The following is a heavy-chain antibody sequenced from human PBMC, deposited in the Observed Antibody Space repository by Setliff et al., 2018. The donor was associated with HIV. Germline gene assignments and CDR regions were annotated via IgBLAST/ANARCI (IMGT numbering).Heavy chain of an antibody. J-gene: IGHJ4*02. D-gene: IGHD5-12*01. V-gene: IGHV1-3*01. CDR1: GYTFTQSHD. CDR3: ARVGRMATIGPSFDY. CDR2: INLVTGKT. Sequence: ASVKVSCKTSGYTFTQSHDLHWVRQVPGQGPEWMGWINLVTGKTAYLQKFQGRVIITRDTSASTAFMEMSSLRSEDTAVYYCARVGRMATIGPSFDYWGQGSLVTVPQ.